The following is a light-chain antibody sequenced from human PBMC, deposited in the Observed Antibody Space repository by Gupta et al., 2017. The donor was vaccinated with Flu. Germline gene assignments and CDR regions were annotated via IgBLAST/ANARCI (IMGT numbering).Light chain of an antibody. J-gene: IGKJ3*01. CDR1: QSLLHSNGYNY. Sequence: VMSQSPLSLPVTPGEPASISCRSSQSLLHSNGYNYLDWYLQKPGQSPQLLIYLGSNRASGVPDRFSGSGSGTDFTLKISRVEAENVGVYYCMQALQTPFTFGPGTKVDIK. CDR2: LGS. V-gene: IGKV2-28*01. CDR3: MQALQTPFT.